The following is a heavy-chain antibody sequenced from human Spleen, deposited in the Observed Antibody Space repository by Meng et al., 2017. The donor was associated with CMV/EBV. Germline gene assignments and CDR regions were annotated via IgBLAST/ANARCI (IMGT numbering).Heavy chain of an antibody. V-gene: IGHV1-8*01. CDR2: MKRNRGNT. J-gene: IGHJ4*02. CDR1: GYRFTRLE. Sequence: GYRFTRLEPSWVRQGNGQRHEWVRWMKRNRGNTDYATHLKDRETMTRKPSMSTASMEMSSLKSEDTTVYYCARVKDECGNNIIGLDYWGQGTLVTVSS. CDR3: ARVKDECGNNIIGLDY. D-gene: IGHD1-14*01.